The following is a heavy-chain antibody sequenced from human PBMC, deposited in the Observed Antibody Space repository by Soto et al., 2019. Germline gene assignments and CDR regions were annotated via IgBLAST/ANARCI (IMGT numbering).Heavy chain of an antibody. J-gene: IGHJ6*02. Sequence: PSETLSLTCTVSGGSISSGDYYWSWIRQPPGKGLEWIGYIYYSGSTYYNPSLKSRVTISVDTSKNQFSLKLSSVTAADTAVYYCARVHDYVWGSYRMGYYGMDVWGQGTTVTVS. D-gene: IGHD3-16*02. CDR3: ARVHDYVWGSYRMGYYGMDV. CDR2: IYYSGST. CDR1: GGSISSGDYY. V-gene: IGHV4-30-4*01.